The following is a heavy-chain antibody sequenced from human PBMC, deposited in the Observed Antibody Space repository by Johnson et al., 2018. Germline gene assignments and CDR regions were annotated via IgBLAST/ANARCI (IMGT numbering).Heavy chain of an antibody. D-gene: IGHD3-22*01. J-gene: IGHJ6*03. CDR1: GFTFSDYY. CDR2: ISSSSSTI. V-gene: IGHV3-11*04. CDR3: ARDPYYYDNSGFFYYYMDV. Sequence: VQLVESGGGLVKPGGSLRLSCAASGFTFSDYYMTWIRQAPGKGLEWVSYISSSSSTIYYADSVKGRFPISRDNAKNSLFLQMNSLRAEDTAVYYCARDPYYYDNSGFFYYYMDVWGKGTTVTVSS.